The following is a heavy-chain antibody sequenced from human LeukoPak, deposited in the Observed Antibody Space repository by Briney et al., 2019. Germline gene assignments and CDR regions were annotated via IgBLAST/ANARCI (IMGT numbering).Heavy chain of an antibody. J-gene: IGHJ6*02. V-gene: IGHV4-34*01. CDR2: INHSGST. Sequence: PSETLSLTCAVYGGSFSGYYWSLIRQPRGKGVEWIGEINHSGSTNYNPSLKSRVTISVDTSKNQFSLKLSSVTAADTAVYYCARDRRTRVIAVAGRYYYGMDVWGQGTTVTASS. CDR3: ARDRRTRVIAVAGRYYYGMDV. CDR1: GGSFSGYY. D-gene: IGHD6-19*01.